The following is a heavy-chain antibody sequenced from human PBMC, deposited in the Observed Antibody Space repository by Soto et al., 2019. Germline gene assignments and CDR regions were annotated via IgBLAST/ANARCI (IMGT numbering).Heavy chain of an antibody. CDR1: GFTFSDYT. Sequence: GGSLRLSCAASGFTFSDYTMSWVRQAPGKVLESISAILADYKTFYADSVKGRFTLSKDNSKNTLFLQMDSLRAEDTAVYYCAREGAFYYDSSGYYPFDYWGQGTLVTVSS. V-gene: IGHV3-23*01. CDR2: ILADYKT. J-gene: IGHJ4*02. CDR3: AREGAFYYDSSGYYPFDY. D-gene: IGHD3-22*01.